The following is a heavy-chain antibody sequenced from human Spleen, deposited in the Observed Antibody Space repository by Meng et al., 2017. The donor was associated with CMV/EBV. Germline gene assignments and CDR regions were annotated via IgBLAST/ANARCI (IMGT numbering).Heavy chain of an antibody. J-gene: IGHJ4*02. CDR1: GFIFSSYG. D-gene: IGHD2-2*01. V-gene: IGHV3-33*06. CDR2: IWTDGSNK. Sequence: GESLKISCAASGFIFSSYGMHWVRQAPGKGLEWVAVIWTDGSNKYYADSVKGRFTISRDNSKNTLYLQMNGLRAEDTAVYYCAKDMGGGYAADYWGQGTLVTVSS. CDR3: AKDMGGGYAADY.